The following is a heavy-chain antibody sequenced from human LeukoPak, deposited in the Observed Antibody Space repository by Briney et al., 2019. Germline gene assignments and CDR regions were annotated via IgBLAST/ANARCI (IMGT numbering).Heavy chain of an antibody. CDR1: GYTFTSYY. D-gene: IGHD4-17*01. CDR3: ARELLATVTTPLNVSDY. V-gene: IGHV1-46*01. Sequence: AASVTVSCKASGYTFTSYYMHWVRQAPGQGLEWMGIINPSGGSTSYAQKFQGRVTMTRDMSTSTVYMELSSLRSEDTAVYYCARELLATVTTPLNVSDYWGQGTLVTVSS. CDR2: INPSGGST. J-gene: IGHJ4*02.